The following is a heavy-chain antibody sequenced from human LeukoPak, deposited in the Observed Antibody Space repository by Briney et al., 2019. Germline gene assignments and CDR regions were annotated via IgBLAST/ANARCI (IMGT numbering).Heavy chain of an antibody. V-gene: IGHV3-74*01. CDR3: ARDLRVGSPFDY. J-gene: IGHJ4*02. CDR1: GFAFSSYW. D-gene: IGHD1-26*01. CDR2: ITSDGSST. Sequence: PGGSLRPSCAASGFAFSSYWTHWVRQAPGEGLVWVSRITSDGSSTSYADSVKGRFTISRDNAKNTLYLQMNSLRAEDTAVYYCARDLRVGSPFDYWGQGTLVTVSS.